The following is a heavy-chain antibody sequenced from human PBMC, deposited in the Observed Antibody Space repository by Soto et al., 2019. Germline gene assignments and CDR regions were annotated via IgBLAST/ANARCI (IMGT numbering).Heavy chain of an antibody. J-gene: IGHJ4*02. CDR1: GYTFTSYA. CDR3: ARDRNWNSPPAYYFNY. V-gene: IGHV1-3*01. CDR2: INAGNGNT. Sequence: ASVKVSCKASGYTFTSYARHWVRQAPGQRLEWMGWINAGNGNTKYSQKFQGRVTITRDTSASTANMELSSLRSEDTALYYCARDRNWNSPPAYYFNYWGQGTLVTVSS. D-gene: IGHD1-7*01.